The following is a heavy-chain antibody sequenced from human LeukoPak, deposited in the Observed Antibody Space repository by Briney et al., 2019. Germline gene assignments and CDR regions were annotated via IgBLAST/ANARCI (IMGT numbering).Heavy chain of an antibody. Sequence: SETLSLTCTVSGGSISSGSYYWSWIRQPPGKGLEWIGEINHSGSTNYNPSLKSRVTISVDTSKNQFSLKLSSVTAADTAVYYCARGQARLSWFDPWGQGTLVTVPS. D-gene: IGHD3-16*01. CDR1: GGSISSGSYY. V-gene: IGHV4-39*07. CDR3: ARGQARLSWFDP. J-gene: IGHJ5*02. CDR2: INHSGST.